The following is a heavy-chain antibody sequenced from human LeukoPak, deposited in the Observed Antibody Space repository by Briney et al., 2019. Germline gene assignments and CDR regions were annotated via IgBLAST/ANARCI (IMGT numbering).Heavy chain of an antibody. CDR3: ARPLDMATVGGFGY. J-gene: IGHJ4*02. D-gene: IGHD5-24*01. Sequence: GESLQISCKGSGYSFDSYWIGWVRQMPGKGLEWMGIIYGGDSETRYSPAFEGQVTISADKSISTAYLQWSSLKASDTAMYFCARPLDMATVGGFGYWGQGTLVTVSS. CDR1: GYSFDSYW. V-gene: IGHV5-51*01. CDR2: IYGGDSET.